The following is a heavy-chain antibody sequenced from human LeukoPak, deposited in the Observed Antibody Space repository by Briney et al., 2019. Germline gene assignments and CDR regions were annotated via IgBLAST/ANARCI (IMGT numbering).Heavy chain of an antibody. CDR1: GFTVSSYA. CDR3: GGSYYYDSGLDS. D-gene: IGHD3-22*01. J-gene: IGHJ5*01. CDR2: MSYDGSKK. Sequence: PGRSLRLSCAASGFTVSSYAMHWVRQAPGKGLEWVACMSYDGSKKYYGDSAKGRFTISRDNAKNTLYLQMDSLRPEDTAVYYCGGSYYYDSGLDSWGQGTLVTVSS. V-gene: IGHV3-30*04.